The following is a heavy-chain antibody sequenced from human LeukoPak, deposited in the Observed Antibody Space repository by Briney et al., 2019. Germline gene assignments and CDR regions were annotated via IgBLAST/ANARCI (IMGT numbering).Heavy chain of an antibody. D-gene: IGHD3-3*01. CDR3: ARVRSANYDFWSGYDNWFDP. Sequence: SETLSLTCTVSGGSISSYYWSWIRQPPRKGLEWIGYIYYSGSTNYNPSLKSRVTISVDTSKNQFSLKLSSVTAADTAVYYCARVRSANYDFWSGYDNWFDPWGQGTLVTVSS. J-gene: IGHJ5*02. CDR2: IYYSGST. CDR1: GGSISSYY. V-gene: IGHV4-59*01.